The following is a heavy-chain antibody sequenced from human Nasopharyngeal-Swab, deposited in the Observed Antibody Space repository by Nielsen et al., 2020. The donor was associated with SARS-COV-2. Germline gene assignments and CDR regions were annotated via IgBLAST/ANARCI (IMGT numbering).Heavy chain of an antibody. D-gene: IGHD6-19*01. CDR1: GFIVSSTY. V-gene: IGHV3-23*01. CDR2: ISGSGGST. CDR3: AKCPYYSSGWPDY. Sequence: GESLKISCAVSGFIVSSTYMSWVRQAPGKGLEWVSAISGSGGSTYYADSVKGRFTISRDNSKNTLYLQMNSLRAEDTAVYYCAKCPYYSSGWPDYWGQGTLVTVSS. J-gene: IGHJ4*02.